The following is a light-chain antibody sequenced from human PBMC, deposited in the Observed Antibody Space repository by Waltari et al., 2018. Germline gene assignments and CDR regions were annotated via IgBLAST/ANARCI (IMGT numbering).Light chain of an antibody. CDR3: QTVGHGTWV. J-gene: IGLJ3*02. CDR1: SGHTTNI. Sequence: QLVLTQSPSASASLGASVKLTCTLSSGHTTNIIAWLQQKPEKGPRYLMKVNSDGSHNKGVAIPDLFSGSSSGAERYLTSSSLQSEDEADYYCQTVGHGTWVFGGGTRLTVL. CDR2: VNSDGSH. V-gene: IGLV4-69*01.